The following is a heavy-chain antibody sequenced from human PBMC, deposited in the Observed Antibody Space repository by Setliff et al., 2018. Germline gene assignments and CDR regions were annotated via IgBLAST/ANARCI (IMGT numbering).Heavy chain of an antibody. CDR1: GFVVTNNE. Sequence: GGSLRLSCAVSGFVVTNNEMSWVRQAPGKGLEWVSYINAWGTTMYYADSVKGRFTISRDNAKNSLYLQLKSLRAEDMAVYYCVRDGGTAMVKTYYYGLDVWGQGTTVTVSS. D-gene: IGHD5-18*01. CDR3: VRDGGTAMVKTYYYGLDV. V-gene: IGHV3-48*03. CDR2: INAWGTTM. J-gene: IGHJ6*02.